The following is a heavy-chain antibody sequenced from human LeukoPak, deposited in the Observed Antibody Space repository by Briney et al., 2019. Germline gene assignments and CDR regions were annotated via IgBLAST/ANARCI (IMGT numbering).Heavy chain of an antibody. Sequence: QSGGSLRLSCAASGFSFSGYEMNWVRQAPGKGLEWVSYISSSGSGSTIYYADSVKGRFTISTDNAKNSLYMQMNSLRAEDTALYYCAREIAYFYGMDVWGQGTTVTVSS. V-gene: IGHV3-48*03. J-gene: IGHJ6*02. D-gene: IGHD2-21*01. CDR2: ISSSGSGSTI. CDR1: GFSFSGYE. CDR3: AREIAYFYGMDV.